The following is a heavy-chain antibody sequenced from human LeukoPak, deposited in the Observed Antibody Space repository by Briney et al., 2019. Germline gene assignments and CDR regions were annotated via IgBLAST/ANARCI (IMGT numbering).Heavy chain of an antibody. Sequence: SETLSLTCALYGGSFSGYYWSWIRQPPGKGLEWIGEINHSGSTNYNPSLKSRVPIPVKTSKNQFFLKQSTVTAADHAVYYCARVVSSSWYYLDYWGQGTLVSVCS. CDR2: INHSGST. V-gene: IGHV4-34*01. J-gene: IGHJ4*02. CDR1: GGSFSGYY. CDR3: ARVVSSSWYYLDY. D-gene: IGHD6-13*01.